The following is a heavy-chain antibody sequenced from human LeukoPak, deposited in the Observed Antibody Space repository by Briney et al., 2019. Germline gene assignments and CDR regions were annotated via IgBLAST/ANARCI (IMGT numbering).Heavy chain of an antibody. V-gene: IGHV3-23*01. J-gene: IGHJ4*02. D-gene: IGHD3-9*01. Sequence: GGSLRLSCAASGFTFDNYAMSWVRQAPGKGLEWVSTIGAGGENTYYADSVKGRFTISRDNSKNTVYLQMSSLNAEDTAVYYCAKGATPRLRFFDWFAAPDYWGQGTLVTVSS. CDR3: AKGATPRLRFFDWFAAPDY. CDR1: GFTFDNYA. CDR2: IGAGGENT.